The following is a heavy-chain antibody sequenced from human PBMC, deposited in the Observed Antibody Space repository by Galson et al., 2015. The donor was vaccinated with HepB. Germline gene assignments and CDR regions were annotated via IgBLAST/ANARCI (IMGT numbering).Heavy chain of an antibody. CDR3: ARENSGSSNDAFDI. CDR1: GFTFSSYG. D-gene: IGHD1-26*01. CDR2: IWYDGSNK. J-gene: IGHJ3*02. Sequence: SLRLSCAASGFTFSSYGMHWVRQAPGKGLEWVAVIWYDGSNKYYADSVKGRFTISRDNSKNTLYLQMNSLRAEDTAVYYCARENSGSSNDAFDIWGQGTMVTVSS. V-gene: IGHV3-33*01.